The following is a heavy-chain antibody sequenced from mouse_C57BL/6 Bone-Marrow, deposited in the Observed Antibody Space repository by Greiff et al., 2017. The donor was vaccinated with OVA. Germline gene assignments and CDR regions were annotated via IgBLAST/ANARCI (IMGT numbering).Heavy chain of an antibody. V-gene: IGHV1-59*01. D-gene: IGHD4-1*01. CDR1: GYTFTSYW. Sequence: QVQLQQPGAELVRPGPSVKLSCKASGYTFTSYWMHWVKQRPGQGLEWIGVIDPSDSYTNYNQTFKGKPTLTVDTSSSTAYMQLSSLKSEDSAVYYRTKEKNLGRYFDVWGTGTTVTVAS. CDR3: TKEKNLGRYFDV. J-gene: IGHJ1*03. CDR2: IDPSDSYT.